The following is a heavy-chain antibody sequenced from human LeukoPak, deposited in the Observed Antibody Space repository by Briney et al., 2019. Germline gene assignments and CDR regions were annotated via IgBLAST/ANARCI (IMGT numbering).Heavy chain of an antibody. CDR2: IIPILGIA. J-gene: IGHJ6*03. V-gene: IGHV1-69*02. D-gene: IGHD2-2*01. CDR1: GGTFSSYT. CDR3: ASTRPYCTSTSCSPRYYYYMDV. Sequence: ASVKVSCKASGGTFSSYTISWVRQAPGQGLEWMGRIIPILGIANYAQKFQGRVTITADKSTSTAYMELSSLRSDDTAVYYCASTRPYCTSTSCSPRYYYYMDVWGKGTTVTVSS.